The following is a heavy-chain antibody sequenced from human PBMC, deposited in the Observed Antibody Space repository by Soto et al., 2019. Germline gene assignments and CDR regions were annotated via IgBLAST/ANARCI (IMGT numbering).Heavy chain of an antibody. V-gene: IGHV3-20*01. Sequence: GGSLRLSCAASGFTFDDYGMSWVRQAPGKGLEWVSGINWNGGSTGYADSVKGRFTISRDNAKNSLYLQMNSLRAEDTALYHCARSSRVTIFGVVIPPDYMDVWGKGTTVIVSS. CDR1: GFTFDDYG. D-gene: IGHD3-3*01. CDR2: INWNGGST. J-gene: IGHJ6*03. CDR3: ARSSRVTIFGVVIPPDYMDV.